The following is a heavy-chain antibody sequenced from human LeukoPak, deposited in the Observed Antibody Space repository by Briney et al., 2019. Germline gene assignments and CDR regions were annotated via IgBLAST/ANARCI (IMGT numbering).Heavy chain of an antibody. J-gene: IGHJ4*02. D-gene: IGHD6-19*01. Sequence: GGSLRLSCAASGLTFSGSAMSWVRQAPGKGLEWVSLISGSGNSTYYADSVKGRFTISRDNAKNTLFLQMNSLRAEDTAVYYCAKDRDRNGWLHGGSYWGQGTLVTVSS. CDR1: GLTFSGSA. CDR3: AKDRDRNGWLHGGSY. V-gene: IGHV3-23*01. CDR2: ISGSGNST.